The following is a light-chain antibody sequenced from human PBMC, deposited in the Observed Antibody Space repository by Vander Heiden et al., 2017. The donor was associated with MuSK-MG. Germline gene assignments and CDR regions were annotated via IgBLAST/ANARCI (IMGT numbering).Light chain of an antibody. J-gene: IGLJ1*01. CDR2: NNS. Sequence: QSVLTQPPSVSGAPGQRVTISCTGTSSNIGAGYVVHWYQQLPGTAPKLRSLNNSNRPSGVPDRFSGSKSGTSASLAITGLQAEDEADYDCQSHDSRLRGWVFGTGTRLTVL. CDR1: SSNIGAGYV. V-gene: IGLV1-40*01. CDR3: QSHDSRLRGWV.